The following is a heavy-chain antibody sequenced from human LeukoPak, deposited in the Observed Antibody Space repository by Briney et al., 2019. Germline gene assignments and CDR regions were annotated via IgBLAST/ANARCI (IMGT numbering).Heavy chain of an antibody. J-gene: IGHJ4*02. CDR1: GFTFSSYA. D-gene: IGHD6-19*01. CDR2: ISGSGGST. Sequence: GGSLRLSCAASGFTFSSYAMSWVRQAPGKGLEWVSAISGSGGSTYYADSVKGRFTISRVNAKNSLYLQVNSLRDEDTAVYYCARVRSGWYDDYWGQGTLVTVSS. CDR3: ARVRSGWYDDY. V-gene: IGHV3-23*01.